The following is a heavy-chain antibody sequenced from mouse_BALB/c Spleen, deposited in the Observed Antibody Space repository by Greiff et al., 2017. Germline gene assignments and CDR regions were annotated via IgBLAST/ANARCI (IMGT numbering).Heavy chain of an antibody. Sequence: EVQVVESGPGLVKPSQSLSLTCSVTGYSITSGYYWNWIRQFPGNKLEWMGYISYDGSNNYNPSLKNRISITRDTSKNQFFLKLNSVTTEDTATYYCARQDYRYAMDYWGQGTSVTVSS. CDR2: ISYDGSN. CDR3: ARQDYRYAMDY. J-gene: IGHJ4*01. V-gene: IGHV3-6*02. D-gene: IGHD2-14*01. CDR1: GYSITSGYY.